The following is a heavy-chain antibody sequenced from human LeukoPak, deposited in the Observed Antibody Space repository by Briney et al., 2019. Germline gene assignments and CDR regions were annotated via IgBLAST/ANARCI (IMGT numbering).Heavy chain of an antibody. Sequence: GGSLRLSCTASGFSFSSWSMSWVRQAPGKRLEWVANMKEDGSEIYYVDSVQGRFTISRDNAKSSVYLQMNSLRGEDTAVYYCARENWGRFDYWGQGTLVTVSS. CDR3: ARENWGRFDY. D-gene: IGHD7-27*01. J-gene: IGHJ4*02. CDR1: GFSFSSWS. CDR2: MKEDGSEI. V-gene: IGHV3-7*01.